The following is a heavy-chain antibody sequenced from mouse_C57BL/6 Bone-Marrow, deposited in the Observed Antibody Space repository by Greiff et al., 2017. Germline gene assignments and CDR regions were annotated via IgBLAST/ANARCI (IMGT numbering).Heavy chain of an antibody. CDR3: ATWGGFDY. Sequence: EVKLMESGAELVRPGSSVKMSCKPSGYTFISYGINWVKQRPGQGLEWIGYIYIGNGYTEYNEKFKGKATLTSDTSSSTAYMQTSSLTSDGSAIYFYATWGGFDYWGQGTTLTVSS. V-gene: IGHV1-58*01. J-gene: IGHJ2*01. CDR2: IYIGNGYT. CDR1: GYTFISYG.